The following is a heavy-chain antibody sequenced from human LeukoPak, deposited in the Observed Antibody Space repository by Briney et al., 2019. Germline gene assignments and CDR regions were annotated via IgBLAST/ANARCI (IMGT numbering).Heavy chain of an antibody. D-gene: IGHD2-2*01. Sequence: GGSLRLSCAASGFTFSSYAMHWVRQAPGKGLEWVAVISYDGSNKYYADSVKGRFTISRDNSKNTLYLQMNSLRAGDTAVYYCARLWSYCSSTSCYDTNDAFDIWGQGTMVTVSS. CDR2: ISYDGSNK. CDR3: ARLWSYCSSTSCYDTNDAFDI. J-gene: IGHJ3*02. CDR1: GFTFSSYA. V-gene: IGHV3-30*04.